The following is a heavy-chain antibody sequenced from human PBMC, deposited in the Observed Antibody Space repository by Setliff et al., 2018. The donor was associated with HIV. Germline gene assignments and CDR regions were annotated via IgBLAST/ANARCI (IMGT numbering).Heavy chain of an antibody. V-gene: IGHV1-2*02. CDR3: ARWGNTPTYYNFWSGYYFDY. Sequence: ASVKVSCKASGYTFNDYNIHWVRQAPGQGLEWMGWIDPDSGYTNYAQKFQGRFTISRDNAENSLFLQMNSLRAEDTAVYYCARWGNTPTYYNFWSGYYFDYWGQGTLVTVSS. J-gene: IGHJ4*02. CDR1: GYTFNDYN. D-gene: IGHD3-3*01. CDR2: IDPDSGYT.